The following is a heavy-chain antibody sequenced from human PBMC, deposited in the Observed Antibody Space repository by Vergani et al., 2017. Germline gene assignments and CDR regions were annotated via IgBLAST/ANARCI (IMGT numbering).Heavy chain of an antibody. D-gene: IGHD6-13*01. CDR1: GFTVSSNY. V-gene: IGHV3-66*02. CDR2: IYSGGST. CDR3: ARDRPYDSSSWSDFDY. Sequence: EVQLVESGGGLVQPGGSLRLSCVVSGFTVSSNYMSWVRQAPGKGLEWVSVIYSGGSTYYADSVKGRFTISRDNSKNTLYLQMNSLRVEDTAVYYCARDRPYDSSSWSDFDYWGQGTLVTVSS. J-gene: IGHJ4*02.